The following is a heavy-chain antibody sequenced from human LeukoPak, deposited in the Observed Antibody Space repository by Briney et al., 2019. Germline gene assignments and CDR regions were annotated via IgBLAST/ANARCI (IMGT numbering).Heavy chain of an antibody. D-gene: IGHD6-13*01. CDR2: IYYSGST. CDR1: GGSISSYY. J-gene: IGHJ5*02. CDR3: EREYIAAAGTTGFDH. Sequence: SETLSLTCTVSGGSISSYYWSWIRQPPGKGLKWIGYIYYSGSTNYNPSLKSRVTISVDTSKNQFSLKLSSVTAADTDVYYCEREYIAAAGTTGFDHWGQGTLVTVSS. V-gene: IGHV4-59*01.